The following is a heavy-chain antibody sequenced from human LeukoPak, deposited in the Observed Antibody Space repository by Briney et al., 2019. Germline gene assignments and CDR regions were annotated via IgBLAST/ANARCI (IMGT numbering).Heavy chain of an antibody. CDR1: GFTFSSYW. Sequence: GGSLRLSCTTSGFTFSSYWMSWVRQAPGKGLEWLGNVKEDGSEKYDVDSVKGRFTISRDNAKNSLYLQMNSLRVEDTAIYYCARGTRVGTPYNWFDPWGQGTLVTVSS. V-gene: IGHV3-7*01. CDR3: ARGTRVGTPYNWFDP. D-gene: IGHD1/OR15-1a*01. CDR2: VKEDGSEK. J-gene: IGHJ5*02.